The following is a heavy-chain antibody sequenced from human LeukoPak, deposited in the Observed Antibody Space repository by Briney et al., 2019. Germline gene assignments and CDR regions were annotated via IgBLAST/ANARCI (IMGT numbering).Heavy chain of an antibody. CDR1: GGSINSHY. Sequence: PSETLSLTCAVSGGSINSHYWGWIRQPPGKGLQWIGDIYYTGKNNYNPSLKSRVTISLDTSKDHLSLNLTSVLAADTAVYYCARRGIWDLQIGNWFDPWGQGFLVTVSS. CDR3: ARRGIWDLQIGNWFDP. V-gene: IGHV4-59*08. D-gene: IGHD3-16*01. CDR2: IYYTGKN. J-gene: IGHJ5*02.